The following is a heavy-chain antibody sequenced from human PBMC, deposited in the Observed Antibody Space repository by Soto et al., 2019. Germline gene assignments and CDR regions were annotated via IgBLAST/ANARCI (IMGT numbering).Heavy chain of an antibody. CDR1: GYTFTSYA. Sequence: QVQLVQTEAEVKKPGASVKVSCKASGYTFTSYAMHWVRQAPGQRLEWMGWINAGNGNTKYSQKFQGRVTITRDTSASTAYMELSSLRSEDTGLDDGARCYLAHARFDPWGQGTLVTVSS. CDR2: INAGNGNT. CDR3: ARCYLAHARFDP. D-gene: IGHD2-2*01. V-gene: IGHV1-3*01. J-gene: IGHJ5*02.